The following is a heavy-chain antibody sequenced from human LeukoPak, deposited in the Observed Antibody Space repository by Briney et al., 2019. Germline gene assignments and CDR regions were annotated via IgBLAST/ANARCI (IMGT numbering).Heavy chain of an antibody. CDR3: AKYSHDSSGSYDY. V-gene: IGHV3-23*01. Sequence: GGSLRLSCAASGFTFSSNAMSWVRQAPGKGLEWVSSISGSGGSTNYADSVKGRFTISRDNSKNTLYLQMNSLRAEDTAVYYCAKYSHDSSGSYDYWGQGTLVTVSS. J-gene: IGHJ4*02. CDR2: ISGSGGST. D-gene: IGHD3-22*01. CDR1: GFTFSSNA.